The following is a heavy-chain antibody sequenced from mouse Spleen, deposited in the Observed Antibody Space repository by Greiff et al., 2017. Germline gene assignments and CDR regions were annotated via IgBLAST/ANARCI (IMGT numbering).Heavy chain of an antibody. CDR1: GYAFSSYW. CDR2: IYPGDGDT. J-gene: IGHJ4*01. D-gene: IGHD1-1*01. Sequence: VKLMESGAELVKPGASVKISCKASGYAFSSYWMNWVKQRPGKGLEWIGQIYPGDGDTNYNGKFKGKATLTADKSSSTAYMQLSSLTSEDSAVYVCARVGSSYSYYYAMDYWGQGTSVTVSS. V-gene: IGHV1-80*01. CDR3: ARVGSSYSYYYAMDY.